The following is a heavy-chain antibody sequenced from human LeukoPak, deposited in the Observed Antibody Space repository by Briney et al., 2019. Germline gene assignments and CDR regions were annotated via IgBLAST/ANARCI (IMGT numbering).Heavy chain of an antibody. Sequence: SETLSLTCTVSGGSSSSSRYYWGWIRQPPGKGLEWIGSIYYSGSTYYNPSLRSRVTISVDTSKNQFSLKLSSVTAADTAVYYCARHPYQLLWLSWFDPWGQGTLVTVSS. D-gene: IGHD2-2*01. CDR3: ARHPYQLLWLSWFDP. CDR1: GGSSSSSRYY. V-gene: IGHV4-39*01. CDR2: IYYSGST. J-gene: IGHJ5*02.